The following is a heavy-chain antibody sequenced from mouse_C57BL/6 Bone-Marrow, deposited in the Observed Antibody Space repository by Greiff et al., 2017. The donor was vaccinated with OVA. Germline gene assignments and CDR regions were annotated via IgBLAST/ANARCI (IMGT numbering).Heavy chain of an antibody. V-gene: IGHV1-52*01. CDR2: IDPSDSET. Sequence: QVQLQQPGAELVRPGSSVKLSCKASGYTFTSYWMHWVKQRPIQGLEWIGNIDPSDSETHYNQKFKDKATLTVDKSSSTAYMQLSSLTSEDSAVYYCARSYYGSQDYFDYWGQGTTLTVSS. CDR3: ARSYYGSQDYFDY. J-gene: IGHJ2*01. D-gene: IGHD1-1*01. CDR1: GYTFTSYW.